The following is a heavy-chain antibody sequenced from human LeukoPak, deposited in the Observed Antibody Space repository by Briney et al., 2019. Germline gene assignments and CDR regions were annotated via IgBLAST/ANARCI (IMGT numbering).Heavy chain of an antibody. J-gene: IGHJ4*02. Sequence: ASVKVSCKASGYTFTSYGISWVRQAPGQGLECMGWISAYNGNTNYAQKLQGRVTMTTDTSTSTAYMELRSLRSDDTAVYYCARNLQSQNNFDYWGQGTLVTVSS. CDR2: ISAYNGNT. D-gene: IGHD5-24*01. CDR3: ARNLQSQNNFDY. CDR1: GYTFTSYG. V-gene: IGHV1-18*01.